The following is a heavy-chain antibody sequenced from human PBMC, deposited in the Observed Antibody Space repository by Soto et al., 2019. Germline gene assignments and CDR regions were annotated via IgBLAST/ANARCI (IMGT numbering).Heavy chain of an antibody. CDR2: INPSGGST. J-gene: IGHJ6*02. D-gene: IGHD2-15*01. Sequence: QVQLVQSGAEVKKPGASVKVSCKASGYTFTSYYMHWVRQAPGQGLEWMGIINPSGGSTSYAQKFQGRVTMTRDTTASAVYMELSSLRSEDTAVYYCARDRWEGYCSGGSCYYYYYYGMDVWCQGPTVTVSS. V-gene: IGHV1-46*01. CDR3: ARDRWEGYCSGGSCYYYYYYGMDV. CDR1: GYTFTSYY.